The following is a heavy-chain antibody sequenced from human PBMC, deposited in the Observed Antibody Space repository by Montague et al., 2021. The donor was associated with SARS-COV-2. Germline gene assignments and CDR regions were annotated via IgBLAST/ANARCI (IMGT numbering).Heavy chain of an antibody. D-gene: IGHD3-16*02. CDR1: GFTFSNYD. V-gene: IGHV3-48*03. CDR2: ISTSAYTT. Sequence: SLRLSFAASGFTFSNYDMNWVRQAPGKGPEWISYISTSAYTTSYAGSVKGRFTISRDNGKNSLYLQMNSLRVEDTAAYYCTRDYRSIVGDGLDIWGQGTKVTVSS. CDR3: TRDYRSIVGDGLDI. J-gene: IGHJ3*02.